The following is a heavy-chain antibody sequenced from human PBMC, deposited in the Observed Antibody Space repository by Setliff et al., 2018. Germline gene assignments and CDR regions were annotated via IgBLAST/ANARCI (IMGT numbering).Heavy chain of an antibody. CDR2: TYPGDSET. CDR3: ARLTYYYDSSGLNAFDI. D-gene: IGHD3-22*01. CDR1: GYSFTSYW. J-gene: IGHJ3*02. V-gene: IGHV5-51*01. Sequence: PGESLKISWKGSGYSFTSYWIGGVRQMPGKGLEWMGITYPGDSETRYSPSFQGQVTISADKSISTAYLQWSSLKASDTAMYYCARLTYYYDSSGLNAFDIWGQGTMVTVSS.